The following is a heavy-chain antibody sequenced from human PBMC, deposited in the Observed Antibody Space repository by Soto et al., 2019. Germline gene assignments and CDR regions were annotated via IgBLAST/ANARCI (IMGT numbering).Heavy chain of an antibody. CDR1: GFTFSDYY. CDR3: VRTIVAAGGRRYFDL. CDR2: INSSSSYT. V-gene: IGHV3-11*05. D-gene: IGHD6-13*01. J-gene: IGHJ2*01. Sequence: QVQLVESGGGLVKPGGSLRLSCAASGFTFSDYYMSWIRQAPGKGPEWVSYINSSSSYTNYADSVKGRFTISRDNAKNSLYLQMNSLRAEDTAVYYCVRTIVAAGGRRYFDLWGRGTLVTVSS.